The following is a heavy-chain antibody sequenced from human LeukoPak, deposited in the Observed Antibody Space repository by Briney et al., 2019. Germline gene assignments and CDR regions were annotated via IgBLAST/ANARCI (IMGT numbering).Heavy chain of an antibody. CDR1: GHSFTSYD. J-gene: IGHJ4*02. D-gene: IGHD2-2*01. Sequence: GASVRVSCKASGHSFTSYDIGRVRQAPGQWLEWMGWISAYNGNTNYAQKFQGRVTMTTDTSTSTAYMELRSLRSDDTAVYYCARDSRSRAFDYWGQGTLVTVSS. CDR3: ARDSRSRAFDY. CDR2: ISAYNGNT. V-gene: IGHV1-18*01.